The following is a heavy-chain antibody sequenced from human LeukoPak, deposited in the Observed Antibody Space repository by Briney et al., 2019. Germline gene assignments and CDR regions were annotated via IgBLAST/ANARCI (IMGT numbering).Heavy chain of an antibody. CDR2: TSSSDAGK. D-gene: IGHD2-15*01. V-gene: IGHV3-23*01. CDR1: GFTFSSYS. CDR3: AKAPVTSCRGAFCYQFDS. Sequence: GGSLRLSCAASGFTFSSYSMNWVRQAPGKGLEWVSATSSSDAGKYYADSVRGRFTISRDNSRNTMYLQMNSLRVEDAAVYYCAKAPVTSCRGAFCYQFDSWGQGTLVTVSS. J-gene: IGHJ4*02.